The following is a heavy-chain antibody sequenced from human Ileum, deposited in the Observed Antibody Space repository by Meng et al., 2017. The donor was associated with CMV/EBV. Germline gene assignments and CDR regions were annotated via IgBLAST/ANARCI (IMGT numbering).Heavy chain of an antibody. Sequence: CTVSGGSISCGGYYWSWIRQHPGKGLEWIGYIYYSGSTYYNPSLKSRVAISVDTSKNQLSLKLSSVTAADTAVYYCARSSSTSCYRAWGQGTLVTVSS. CDR1: GGSISCGGYY. D-gene: IGHD2-2*01. J-gene: IGHJ4*02. V-gene: IGHV4-31*03. CDR2: IYYSGST. CDR3: ARSSSTSCYRA.